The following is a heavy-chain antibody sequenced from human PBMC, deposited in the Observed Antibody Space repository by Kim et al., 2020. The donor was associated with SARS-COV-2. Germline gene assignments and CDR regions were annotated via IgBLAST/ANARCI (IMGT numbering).Heavy chain of an antibody. CDR2: IYYSGST. D-gene: IGHD3-22*01. V-gene: IGHV4-39*07. CDR1: GGSISSSSYY. J-gene: IGHJ4*02. CDR3: AREYYDSFDY. Sequence: SETLSLTCTVSGGSISSSSYYWGWIRQPPGKGLEWIGSIYYSGSTYYNPSLKSRVTISVDTSKNQFSLKLSSVTAADTAVYYCAREYYDSFDYWGQGTLVTVSS.